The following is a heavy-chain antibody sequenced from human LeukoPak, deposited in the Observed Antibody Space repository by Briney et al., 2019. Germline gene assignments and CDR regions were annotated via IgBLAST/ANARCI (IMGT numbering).Heavy chain of an antibody. D-gene: IGHD3-22*01. Sequence: ASVKVSCKASGYTFTGYYMHWVRQAPGQRLEWMGRINPNNGGTNYAQKFQGRVTMTGDTSISTAYMELSSLRSDDTAVYYCARALDSSGYYVVYWGQGTLVTVSS. V-gene: IGHV1-2*06. CDR3: ARALDSSGYYVVY. CDR1: GYTFTGYY. J-gene: IGHJ4*02. CDR2: INPNNGGT.